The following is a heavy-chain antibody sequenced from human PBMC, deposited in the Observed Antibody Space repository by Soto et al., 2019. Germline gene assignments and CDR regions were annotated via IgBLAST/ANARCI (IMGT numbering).Heavy chain of an antibody. Sequence: PGESLKISCKGSGYSFTSYWISWVRQMPGKGLEWMGRIDPSDSYTNYSPSFQGHVTISADKSISNAYLQWSSLKASDTAMYYCAREGNLEYSSSSSWYYYYYYGMDVWGQGTTVTVSS. V-gene: IGHV5-10-1*01. J-gene: IGHJ6*02. CDR2: IDPSDSYT. CDR3: AREGNLEYSSSSSWYYYYYYGMDV. D-gene: IGHD6-6*01. CDR1: GYSFTSYW.